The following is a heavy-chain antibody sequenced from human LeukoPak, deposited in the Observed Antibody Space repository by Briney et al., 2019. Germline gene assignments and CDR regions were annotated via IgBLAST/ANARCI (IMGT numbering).Heavy chain of an antibody. CDR3: ARGPENTRYYYYYYMDV. Sequence: SETLSLTCTVSGGSISSYYWSWIRQPPGKGLEWIGYIYYSGSTNYNPSLKSRVTISVDTSKNQFSLKLSSVTAADTAVYYCARGPENTRYYYYYYMDVWGKGTTVTISS. CDR1: GGSISSYY. CDR2: IYYSGST. V-gene: IGHV4-59*01. J-gene: IGHJ6*03.